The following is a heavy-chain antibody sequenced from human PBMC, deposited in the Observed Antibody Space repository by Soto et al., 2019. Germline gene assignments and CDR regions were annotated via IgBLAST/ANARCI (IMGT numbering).Heavy chain of an antibody. CDR2: IMPVFATP. Sequence: QVQLMQSGAEVKKPGSSVKVSCKASGGTFSTSAISWVRQAPGEGLEWVGGIMPVFATPDYAQKFQGRVNISADVSTTTAYLELTSLTTDATAVYYCARDKDRQQLGGNYYYILDVWGQGTAITVSS. CDR1: GGTFSTSA. D-gene: IGHD3-3*02. J-gene: IGHJ6*02. V-gene: IGHV1-69*12. CDR3: ARDKDRQQLGGNYYYILDV.